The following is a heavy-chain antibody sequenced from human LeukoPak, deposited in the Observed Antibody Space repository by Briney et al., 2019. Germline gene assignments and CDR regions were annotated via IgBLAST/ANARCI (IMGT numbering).Heavy chain of an antibody. Sequence: PSETLSLTCTVSGGSISSYYWSWIRQPPGKGLEWIGYIYYNGSTNYNPSLKSRVTISVDTSKNQFSLKLSSVTAADTAVYYCARNAAVAGMIFDYWGQGTLVTVSS. CDR2: IYYNGST. CDR3: ARNAAVAGMIFDY. V-gene: IGHV4-59*01. CDR1: GGSISSYY. J-gene: IGHJ4*02. D-gene: IGHD6-19*01.